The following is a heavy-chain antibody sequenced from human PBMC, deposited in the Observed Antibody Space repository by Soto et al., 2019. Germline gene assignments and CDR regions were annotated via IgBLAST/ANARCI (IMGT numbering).Heavy chain of an antibody. D-gene: IGHD2-15*01. J-gene: IGHJ6*02. CDR2: IYDSRST. V-gene: IGHV4-31*03. CDR3: ARERTDATGVFGMDV. CDR1: GGSISSGDYY. Sequence: QVQLQESGPGLVKPSQTLSLTCTVSGGSISSGDYYWTWIRQHPGKGLEWIGYIYDSRSTYYNPSLKCRLTISVDTSKNQFSLKLSSVSAADTAVYYCARERTDATGVFGMDVWGQGTTVTVSS.